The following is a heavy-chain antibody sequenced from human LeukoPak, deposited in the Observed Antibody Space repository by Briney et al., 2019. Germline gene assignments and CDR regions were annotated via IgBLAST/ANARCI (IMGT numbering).Heavy chain of an antibody. J-gene: IGHJ4*02. V-gene: IGHV3-30-3*01. Sequence: GGSLRLSCAASGFTFSSYAMHWVRQAPGKGLEWVAVISYDGSNKYYADSVKGRFTISRDNSKNTLYLQMNSLRAEDTAVYYCARDHGSKGYYDSSGIFDYWGQGTLVTVSS. CDR1: GFTFSSYA. CDR2: ISYDGSNK. D-gene: IGHD3-22*01. CDR3: ARDHGSKGYYDSSGIFDY.